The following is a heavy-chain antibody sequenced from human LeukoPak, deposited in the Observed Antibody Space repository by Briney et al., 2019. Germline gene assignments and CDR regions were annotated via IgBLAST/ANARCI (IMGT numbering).Heavy chain of an antibody. Sequence: PGGSLRLSCEASGFTFSSYWMHWIRQTPGKGLVWVSRIFRDGTNPAYADSVKGRFTISRDNSKNTLYLQMNSLRAEDTAVYYCAKDAFDIWGQGTMVTVSS. J-gene: IGHJ3*02. V-gene: IGHV3-74*01. CDR2: IFRDGTNP. CDR1: GFTFSSYW. CDR3: AKDAFDI.